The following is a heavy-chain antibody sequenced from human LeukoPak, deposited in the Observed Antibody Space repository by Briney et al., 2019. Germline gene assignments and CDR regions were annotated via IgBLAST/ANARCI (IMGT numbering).Heavy chain of an antibody. D-gene: IGHD2-15*01. Sequence: SVKVSCKASGGTFSSYAISWVRQAPGQGLEWMAGIIPIFGTANYAQKFQGRVTITADKSTSTAYMELSSLRSEDTAVYYCARDGGYCSGGSCSNDAFDIWGQGTMVTVSS. V-gene: IGHV1-69*06. CDR2: IIPIFGTA. J-gene: IGHJ3*02. CDR1: GGTFSSYA. CDR3: ARDGGYCSGGSCSNDAFDI.